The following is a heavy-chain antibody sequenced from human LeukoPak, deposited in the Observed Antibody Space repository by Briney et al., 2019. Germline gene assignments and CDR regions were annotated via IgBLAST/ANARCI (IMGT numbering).Heavy chain of an antibody. CDR1: GFTFSSYS. V-gene: IGHV3-21*01. CDR3: ARGEVVVVPAALDY. J-gene: IGHJ4*02. D-gene: IGHD2-2*01. Sequence: GGSLRLSCAASGFTFSSYSMNWVRQAPGKGLEWVSSISSSSSYIYYADSVKGRFTISRDNAKNSLYLQMNSLRAEDTAVYYCARGEVVVVPAALDYWGREPWSPSPQ. CDR2: ISSSSSYI.